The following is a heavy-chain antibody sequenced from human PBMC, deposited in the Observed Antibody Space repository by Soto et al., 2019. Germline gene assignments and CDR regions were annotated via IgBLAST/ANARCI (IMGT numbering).Heavy chain of an antibody. J-gene: IGHJ4*02. CDR2: INTGDGNT. CDR1: GNTLTNYA. CDR3: AGYHSGSYLGY. V-gene: IGHV1-3*04. D-gene: IGHD3-10*01. Sequence: QVQLVQSGAEVKRPGASVKVSCKASGNTLTNYAMHWVRQAPGQRLEWMGWINTGDGNTKYSQNCQGSVNTSRDTSARTAYMDVISLRYEDTAVYSCAGYHSGSYLGYWCQGTLVTVSS.